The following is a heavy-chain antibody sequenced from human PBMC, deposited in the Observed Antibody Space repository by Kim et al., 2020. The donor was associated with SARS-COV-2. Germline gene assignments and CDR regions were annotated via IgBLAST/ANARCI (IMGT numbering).Heavy chain of an antibody. CDR1: GGSISSSSYY. D-gene: IGHD5-18*01. CDR2: IYYSGST. V-gene: IGHV4-39*01. Sequence: SETLSLTCTVSGGSISSSSYYWGWIRQPPGKGLEWIGSIYYSGSTYYNPSLKSRVTISVDTSKNQFSLKLSSVTAADTAVYYCARISSERYSYGYGYYFDYWGQGTLVTVSS. J-gene: IGHJ4*02. CDR3: ARISSERYSYGYGYYFDY.